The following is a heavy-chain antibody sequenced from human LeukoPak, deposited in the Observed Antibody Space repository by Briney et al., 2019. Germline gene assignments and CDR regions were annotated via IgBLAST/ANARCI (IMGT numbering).Heavy chain of an antibody. CDR1: GGSISSSSYY. Sequence: SETLSLTCTVSGGSISSSSYYWGWIRQPPGKGLEWIGSIYYSGSTYYNPSLKSRVTISVDTSKNQFSLKLSSVTAADTAVYYCARSILPAANAIDYWGQGTLVTVSS. D-gene: IGHD2-2*01. J-gene: IGHJ4*02. CDR3: ARSILPAANAIDY. CDR2: IYYSGST. V-gene: IGHV4-39*01.